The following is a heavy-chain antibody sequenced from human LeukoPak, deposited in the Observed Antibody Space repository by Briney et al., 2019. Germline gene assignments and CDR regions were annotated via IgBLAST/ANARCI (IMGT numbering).Heavy chain of an antibody. V-gene: IGHV5-51*01. CDR1: GYSFSSYW. D-gene: IGHD1-7*01. CDR2: IFPGDSET. J-gene: IGHJ5*02. Sequence: GESLKISCKGSGYSFSSYWIGWVRQMPGKGLEWMGIIFPGDSETRYSPSFQGQVTISADKSISTAYLQWSSLRASDTAMYYCAKARDNWNYYWFDPWGQGTLVTVSS. CDR3: AKARDNWNYYWFDP.